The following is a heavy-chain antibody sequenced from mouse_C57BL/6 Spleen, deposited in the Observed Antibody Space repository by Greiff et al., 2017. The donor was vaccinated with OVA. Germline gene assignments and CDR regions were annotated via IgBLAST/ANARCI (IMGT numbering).Heavy chain of an antibody. CDR3: EREEERLGWFAY. J-gene: IGHJ3*01. D-gene: IGHD3-2*02. CDR1: GFTFSDYY. V-gene: IGHV5-16*01. Sequence: EVKLMESEGGLVQPGSSMKLSCTASGFTFSDYYMAWVRQVPEKGLEWVANINYDGSSTYYLDSLKSRFIISRDNAKNILYLQMSSLKSEDTATDYCEREEERLGWFAYWGQGTLVTVSA. CDR2: INYDGSST.